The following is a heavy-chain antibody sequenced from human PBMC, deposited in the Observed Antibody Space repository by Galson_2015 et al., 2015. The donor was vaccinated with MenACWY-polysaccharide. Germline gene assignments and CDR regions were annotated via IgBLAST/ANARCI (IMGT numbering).Heavy chain of an antibody. D-gene: IGHD6-13*01. CDR2: ISYDGSNK. J-gene: IGHJ6*03. CDR1: GFSFSTYD. CDR3: AKGGQHLTRSTYYMDV. V-gene: IGHV3-30*18. Sequence: SLRLSCAASGFSFSTYDIHWVRQAPGKGLEWVAVISYDGSNKYYADSVKGRFTISRDNSKNTLYLQMNSLRAEDTAVYYCAKGGQHLTRSTYYMDVWGKGTTVTVSS.